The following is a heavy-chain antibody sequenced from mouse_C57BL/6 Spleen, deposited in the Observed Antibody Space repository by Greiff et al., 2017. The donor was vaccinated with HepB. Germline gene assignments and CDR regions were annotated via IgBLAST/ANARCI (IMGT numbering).Heavy chain of an antibody. CDR1: GYTFTSYW. CDR3: ASTRVTTGWYFDV. Sequence: QVQLQQPGTELVKPGASVKLSCKASGYTFTSYWMHWVKQRPGQGLEWIGNINPSNGGTNYNVKFKSKATLTVDKSSSTAYMQLSSLTSEDSAVYDCASTRVTTGWYFDVWGTGTTVTVSS. J-gene: IGHJ1*03. CDR2: INPSNGGT. V-gene: IGHV1-53*01. D-gene: IGHD2-2*01.